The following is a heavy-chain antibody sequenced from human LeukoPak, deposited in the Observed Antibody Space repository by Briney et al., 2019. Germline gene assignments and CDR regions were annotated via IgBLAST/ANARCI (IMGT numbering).Heavy chain of an antibody. V-gene: IGHV1-8*01. D-gene: IGHD3-3*01. Sequence: ASVKVSCKASGYTFTSYDINWVRQATGQGLEWMGWMNPNSGNTGYAQKFQGRVTMTRNTSISTAYMELSSLRSEDTAVYYCARGIMGCITIFGVAPRIAGGRFDYWGQGTLVTVSS. CDR2: MNPNSGNT. CDR1: GYTFTSYD. J-gene: IGHJ4*02. CDR3: ARGIMGCITIFGVAPRIAGGRFDY.